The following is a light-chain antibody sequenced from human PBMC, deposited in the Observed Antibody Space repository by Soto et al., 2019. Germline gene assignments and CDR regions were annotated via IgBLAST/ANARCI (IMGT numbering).Light chain of an antibody. CDR2: GVT. CDR3: FSHRGGDSHV. CDR1: SSDVGGYNY. J-gene: IGLJ1*01. V-gene: IGLV2-14*01. Sequence: QSALTQPASVSGSPVQSITISCTGTSSDVGGYNYVSWYQQYPGKAPKLMIYGVTNRPSGVSNRFSGSKTGNTASLIISGLQAEDEAYYYCFSHRGGDSHVFGTGTKVTVL.